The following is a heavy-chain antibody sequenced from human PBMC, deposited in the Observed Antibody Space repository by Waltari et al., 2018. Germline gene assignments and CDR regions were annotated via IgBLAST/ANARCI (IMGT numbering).Heavy chain of an antibody. CDR1: GYSFPDLS. J-gene: IGHJ4*02. V-gene: IGHV1-24*01. Sequence: QVQLVQSGAEVKKPGASVRIPCKISGYSFPDLSVHWVRQAPGKGLEWMGGFDPEDAETIVAQRFQGRVTMTEETSPETAYMELSSLSSEDTAVYFCAAKEAWGNRAFDYWGQGTLVTISS. CDR2: FDPEDAET. CDR3: AAKEAWGNRAFDY. D-gene: IGHD7-27*01.